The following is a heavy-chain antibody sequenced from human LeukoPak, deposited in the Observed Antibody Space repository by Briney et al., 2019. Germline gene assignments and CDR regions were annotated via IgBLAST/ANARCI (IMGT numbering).Heavy chain of an antibody. D-gene: IGHD3-22*01. CDR2: ISWNSGSI. CDR1: GFTFDDYA. Sequence: SLGLSCAASGFTFDDYAMHWVRQAPGKGLEWVSGISWNSGSIGYADSVKGRFTISRDNAKNSLYLQMNSLRAEDTALYYCAKVSYYYDSSGYRAEYFQHWGQGTLVTVSP. CDR3: AKVSYYYDSSGYRAEYFQH. V-gene: IGHV3-9*01. J-gene: IGHJ1*01.